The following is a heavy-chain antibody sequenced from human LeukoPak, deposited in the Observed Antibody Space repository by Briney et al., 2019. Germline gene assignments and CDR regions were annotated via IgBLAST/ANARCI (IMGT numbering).Heavy chain of an antibody. V-gene: IGHV4-34*01. Sequence: SETLSLTCAVYGGSFSGYYWSWICQPPGKGLEWIGEINHSGSTNYNPSLKSRVTISVDTSKNQFSLKLSSVTAADTAVYYCARLAGYSSSWALIYYFYGMDVWGQGTTVTVSS. CDR1: GGSFSGYY. D-gene: IGHD6-13*01. CDR3: ARLAGYSSSWALIYYFYGMDV. J-gene: IGHJ6*02. CDR2: INHSGST.